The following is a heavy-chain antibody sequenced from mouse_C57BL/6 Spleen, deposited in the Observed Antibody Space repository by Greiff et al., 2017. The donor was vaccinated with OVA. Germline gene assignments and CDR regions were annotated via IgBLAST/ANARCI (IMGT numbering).Heavy chain of an antibody. Sequence: DVQLQESGAELVRPGASVKLSCTASGFNIKDYNMHWVKQRPEQGLEWIGRIDPEDGDTEYAPKFQGKATLTAATASNTAYLQLSSLTAEDTAVYYGTAHYGNDRAWLDDWGKGTLVTVSA. V-gene: IGHV14-1*01. CDR3: TAHYGNDRAWLDD. D-gene: IGHD2-2*01. CDR2: IDPEDGDT. CDR1: GFNIKDYN. J-gene: IGHJ3*01.